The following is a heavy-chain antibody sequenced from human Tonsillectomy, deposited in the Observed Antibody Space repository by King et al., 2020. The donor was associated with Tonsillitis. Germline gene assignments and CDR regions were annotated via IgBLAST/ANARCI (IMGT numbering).Heavy chain of an antibody. J-gene: IGHJ5*02. Sequence: LQLQESGPGLVKPSETLSLTCTVSGGSISSSSYYWGWIRQPPGKGLEWIGNIYYSGSTYYNPSLKSRVTISVDTSKNQFSLKLSSVTAADTAVYYCARPLNYGDYAENWFDPWGQGTLVTVSS. CDR2: IYYSGST. V-gene: IGHV4-39*07. CDR3: ARPLNYGDYAENWFDP. CDR1: GGSISSSSYY. D-gene: IGHD4-17*01.